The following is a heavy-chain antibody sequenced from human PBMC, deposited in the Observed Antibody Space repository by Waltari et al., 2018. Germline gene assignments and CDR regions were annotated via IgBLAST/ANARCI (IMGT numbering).Heavy chain of an antibody. CDR1: GGSITSALHY. J-gene: IGHJ3*01. CDR3: ATYIGASVGTASFDV. CDR2: ISYSGTT. V-gene: IGHV4-39*01. D-gene: IGHD5-12*01. Sequence: QLQLQESGPGLVKPSATVALTCRVSGGSITSALHYWGLIRQPPGQGLEWIGTISYSGTTYNSPSLQSRVTISRDTSKNQLSLKLDSVTASDTAVYYCATYIGASVGTASFDVWGQGTMVTVSS.